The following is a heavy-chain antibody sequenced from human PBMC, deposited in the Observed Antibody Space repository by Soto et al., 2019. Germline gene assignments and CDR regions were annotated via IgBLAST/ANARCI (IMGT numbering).Heavy chain of an antibody. CDR2: SYYSVST. CDR1: GGSSSSGGYY. J-gene: IGHJ4*02. V-gene: IGHV4-31*03. CDR3: ARGIAAGGTTDY. Sequence: SETLSLTCTVSGGSSSSGGYYWSWIRQHPGKGLEWIGYSYYSVSTYYNPSLKSRVTISVDTSKKQFSLKVSSVTAADTAVYYCARGIAAGGTTDYWGQGTLVTV. D-gene: IGHD6-13*01.